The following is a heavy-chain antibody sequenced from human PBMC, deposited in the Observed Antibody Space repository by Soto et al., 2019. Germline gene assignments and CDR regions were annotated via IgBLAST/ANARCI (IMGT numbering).Heavy chain of an antibody. CDR3: ARSRWREGGNNWFDP. Sequence: PGGSLRLSCAASGFTFSGFEMNWVRQAPGKGLEWVSYISSSGSTIYYADSVKGRFTISRDNAKNSLYLQMNSLRAEDTAVYYCARSRWREGGNNWFDPWGQGTMVTVYS. D-gene: IGHD1-26*01. J-gene: IGHJ5*02. CDR2: ISSSGSTI. V-gene: IGHV3-48*03. CDR1: GFTFSGFE.